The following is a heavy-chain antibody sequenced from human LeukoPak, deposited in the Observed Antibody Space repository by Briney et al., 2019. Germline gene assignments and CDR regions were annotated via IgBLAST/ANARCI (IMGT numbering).Heavy chain of an antibody. CDR1: GGSISSSSYY. Sequence: SETLSLTCTVSGGSISSSSYYWGWIRQPPGKGLEWIGSIYYSGSTYYNPSLKSRVTISVDTSKNQFSLKLSSVTAADTAVYYCASTNIVVVVAATTPIDAFDIWGQGTMVTVSS. D-gene: IGHD2-15*01. V-gene: IGHV4-39*07. J-gene: IGHJ3*02. CDR3: ASTNIVVVVAATTPIDAFDI. CDR2: IYYSGST.